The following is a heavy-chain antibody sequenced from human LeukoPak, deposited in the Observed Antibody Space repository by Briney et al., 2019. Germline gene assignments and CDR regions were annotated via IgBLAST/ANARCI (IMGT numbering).Heavy chain of an antibody. D-gene: IGHD3-3*01. CDR3: AKGGILRFLEWLSGIDY. CDR2: ISYHGSNK. CDR1: GFTFSSYG. J-gene: IGHJ4*02. V-gene: IGHV3-30*18. Sequence: GGSLRLSCAASGFTFSSYGMHWVRQAPGKGLEWVAVISYHGSNKYYADSVKGRFTISRDNSKNTLYLQMNSLRAEDTAVYYCAKGGILRFLEWLSGIDYWGQGTLVTVSS.